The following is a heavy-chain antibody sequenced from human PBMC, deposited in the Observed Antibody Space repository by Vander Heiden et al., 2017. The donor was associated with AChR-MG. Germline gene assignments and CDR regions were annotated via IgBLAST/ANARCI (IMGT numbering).Heavy chain of an antibody. CDR1: GFNFSSYW. V-gene: IGHV3-7*01. CDR3: ARVDGDKWNDGVDAFDI. CDR2: IKQDGSEK. Sequence: EVQLVDSGGGMVHPGGFLILSCAACGFNFSSYWMGWDSQAPGKGQEWVTKIKQDGSEKYCVDSVKGRFTISRDNAKNSMYLNMNSLQTDNPAVYYCARVDGDKWNDGVDAFDIWGQGTMVTVSS. D-gene: IGHD1-1*01. J-gene: IGHJ3*02.